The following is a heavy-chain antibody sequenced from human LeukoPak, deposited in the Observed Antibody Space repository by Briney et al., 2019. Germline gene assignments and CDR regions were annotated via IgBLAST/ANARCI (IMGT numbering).Heavy chain of an antibody. CDR3: ARAKGRYCSGGSCYSGYYYYGMDV. CDR1: GGSISSYY. CDR2: IYYSGST. V-gene: IGHV4-59*01. D-gene: IGHD2-15*01. J-gene: IGHJ6*02. Sequence: SETLSLTCTVSGGSISSYYWSWIRQPPGKGLEWIGYIYYSGSTNYNPSLKSRVTISVDTSKNQFSLELSSVTAADTAVYYCARAKGRYCSGGSCYSGYYYYGMDVWGQGTTVTVSS.